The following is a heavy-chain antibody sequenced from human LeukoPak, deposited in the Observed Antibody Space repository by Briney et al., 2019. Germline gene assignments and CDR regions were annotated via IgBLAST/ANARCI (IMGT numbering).Heavy chain of an antibody. CDR1: GYTFTGYY. V-gene: IGHV1-2*02. J-gene: IGHJ6*02. D-gene: IGHD6-13*01. CDR3: ARAQQLVPGLNYYYYGMDV. Sequence: GASVKVSCKASGYTFTGYYMHWVRQAPGQGLEWMGWINPNSGGTNYAQKFQGRVTMTRDTSISTAYMELSGLRSDDTAVYYCARAQQLVPGLNYYYYGMDVWGQGTTVTVSS. CDR2: INPNSGGT.